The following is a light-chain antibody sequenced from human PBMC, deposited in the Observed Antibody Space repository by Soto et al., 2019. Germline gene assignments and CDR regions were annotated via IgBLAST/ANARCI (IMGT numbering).Light chain of an antibody. J-gene: IGKJ2*01. V-gene: IGKV3-20*01. CDR2: GAS. CDR1: QSVNNNY. CDR3: QQYGRSPYT. Sequence: IVLTQSPGTLSLSPGERVTLSCRASQSVNNNYLAWYQQKPGQAPRLLIYGASHSAAGIPDRFSGSGSGTDFTLTIRRLETEDFAVYYCQQYGRSPYTFGQGTKLEIK.